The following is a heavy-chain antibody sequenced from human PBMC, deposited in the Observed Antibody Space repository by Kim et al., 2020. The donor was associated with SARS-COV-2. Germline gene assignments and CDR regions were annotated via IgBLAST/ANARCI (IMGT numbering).Heavy chain of an antibody. CDR1: GFTFSSYA. CDR3: ARGELTMVRGVITNYYYG. Sequence: GGSLRLSCAASGFTFSSYAMHWVRQAPGKGLEWVAVISYDGSNKYYADSVKGRFTISRDNSKNTLYLQMNSLRAEDTAVYYCARGELTMVRGVITNYYYG. V-gene: IGHV3-30*04. CDR2: ISYDGSNK. J-gene: IGHJ6*01. D-gene: IGHD3-10*01.